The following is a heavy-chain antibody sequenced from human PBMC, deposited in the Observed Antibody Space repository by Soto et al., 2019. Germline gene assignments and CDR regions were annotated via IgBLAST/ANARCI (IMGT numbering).Heavy chain of an antibody. CDR2: TYYRSKWYN. J-gene: IGHJ3*02. D-gene: IGHD6-19*01. Sequence: QSPSRGLEWLGRTYYRSKWYNDYAVSVKSRITINPDTSKNQFSLQLNSVTPEDTAVYYCARDQYYLLAVAGGGALDIWAQGTMVTVSS. CDR3: ARDQYYLLAVAGGGALDI. V-gene: IGHV6-1*01.